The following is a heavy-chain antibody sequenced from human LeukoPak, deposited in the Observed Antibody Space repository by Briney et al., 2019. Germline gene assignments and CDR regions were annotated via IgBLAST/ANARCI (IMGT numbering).Heavy chain of an antibody. J-gene: IGHJ4*02. D-gene: IGHD3-10*01. Sequence: LPGGSLRLSCVVSGFTFNRCWMNWVRQAPGKGLEWVSAISGSGGSTHYADSVKGRFTISRDNSKNTLYLQMNSLRAEDTAVYYCAKVLNYYGSGYFDYWGQGTLVTVSS. CDR2: ISGSGGST. V-gene: IGHV3-23*01. CDR1: GFTFNRCW. CDR3: AKVLNYYGSGYFDY.